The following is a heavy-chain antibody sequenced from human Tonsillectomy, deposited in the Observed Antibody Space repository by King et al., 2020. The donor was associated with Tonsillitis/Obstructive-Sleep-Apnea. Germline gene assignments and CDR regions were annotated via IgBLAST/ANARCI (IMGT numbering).Heavy chain of an antibody. CDR2: IYPGDSDT. D-gene: IGHD2-15*01. V-gene: IGHV5-51*01. Sequence: QLVQSGAEVKQPGESLKISCKGSGYSFTTYWIGWVRQMPGKGLEWMGIIYPGDSDTRYSPSFQGQVTISADKSISAAYLQWSSLKASDTAIYYCARAVYCSGGSCFSREHWFDPWGQGTLVSVSS. J-gene: IGHJ5*02. CDR1: GYSFTTYW. CDR3: ARAVYCSGGSCFSREHWFDP.